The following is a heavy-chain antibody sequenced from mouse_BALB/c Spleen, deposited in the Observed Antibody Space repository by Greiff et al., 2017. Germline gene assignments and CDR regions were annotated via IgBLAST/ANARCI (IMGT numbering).Heavy chain of an antibody. J-gene: IGHJ2*01. CDR3: ARSPYYRYDVDY. CDR2: IYPGDGDT. Sequence: QVQLQQSGAELARPGASVKLSCKASGYTFTSYWMQWVKQRPGQGLEWIGAIYPGDGDTRYTQKFKGKATLTSDKSSSTAYMELSSLTSEDSADYYCARSPYYRYDVDYWGQGTTLTVSS. V-gene: IGHV1-87*01. CDR1: GYTFTSYW. D-gene: IGHD2-14*01.